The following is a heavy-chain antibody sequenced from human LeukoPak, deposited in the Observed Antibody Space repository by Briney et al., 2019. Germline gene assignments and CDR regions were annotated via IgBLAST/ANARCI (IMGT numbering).Heavy chain of an antibody. J-gene: IGHJ4*02. D-gene: IGHD3-22*01. CDR2: IYYSGST. V-gene: IGHV4-59*01. Sequence: SETLSLTCTVSGGSISSYYWSWIRQPPGKGLEWIGYIYYSGSTNYNPSLKSRVTISVDTSKNQFSLKLSSVTAADTAVYYCARSYDSSGYYYAPFDYWGQGTLVTVSS. CDR3: ARSYDSSGYYYAPFDY. CDR1: GGSISSYY.